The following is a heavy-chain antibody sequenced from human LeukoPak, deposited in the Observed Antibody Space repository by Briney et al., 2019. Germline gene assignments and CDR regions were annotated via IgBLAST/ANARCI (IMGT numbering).Heavy chain of an antibody. V-gene: IGHV3-74*01. D-gene: IGHD2-2*01. Sequence: GGSLRLPCAASGFTFSSYWMHWVRQAPGKGLVWVSRINSDGSSTSYADSVKGRFTISRDNAKNTLCLQMNSLRAEDTAVYYCARDSVRGYCSSTSCYYVYWGQGTLVTVSS. CDR3: ARDSVRGYCSSTSCYYVY. CDR1: GFTFSSYW. CDR2: INSDGSST. J-gene: IGHJ4*02.